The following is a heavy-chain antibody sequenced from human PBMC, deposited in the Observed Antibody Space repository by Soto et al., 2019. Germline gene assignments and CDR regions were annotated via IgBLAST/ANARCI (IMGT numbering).Heavy chain of an antibody. J-gene: IGHJ6*02. CDR1: GFTFSSYA. D-gene: IGHD2-2*02. CDR3: ARGSCSSTSCSTWDYYYYGMDV. CDR2: ISYDGSNK. Sequence: GGSLRLSCAASGFTFSSYAMHWVRQAPGKGLEWVAVISYDGSNKYYADSVKGRFTISRDNSKKTLYLQMNSLRAEDTAVYYCARGSCSSTSCSTWDYYYYGMDVWGQGTTVTVSS. V-gene: IGHV3-30-3*01.